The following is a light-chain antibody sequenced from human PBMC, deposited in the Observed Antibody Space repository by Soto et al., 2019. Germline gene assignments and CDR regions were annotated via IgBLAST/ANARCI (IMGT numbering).Light chain of an antibody. Sequence: QSALTQPASVSGSPGQSITISCTGTSSDVGAYNFVSWHQQHPGKAPKLMIYNVYDRPSGISYRFSGSKSGNTASLTISGLQGEDEADYYCSAYTVSRTYVFGTGTKGTVL. CDR3: SAYTVSRTYV. CDR1: SSDVGAYNF. J-gene: IGLJ1*01. V-gene: IGLV2-14*03. CDR2: NVY.